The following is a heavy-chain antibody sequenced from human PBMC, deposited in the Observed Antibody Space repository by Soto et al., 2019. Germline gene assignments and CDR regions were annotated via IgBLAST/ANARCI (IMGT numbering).Heavy chain of an antibody. V-gene: IGHV3-30-3*01. CDR3: ARGLYDFWSGYYSNYYYGMDV. CDR1: GFTFSSYA. D-gene: IGHD3-3*01. CDR2: ISYDGSNK. Sequence: QVQLVESGGGVVQPGRSLRLSCAASGFTFSSYAMHWVRQAPGKGLEWVAVISYDGSNKYYADSVKGRFTISRDNSKNTLYLQMNSLRAEDTAVYYCARGLYDFWSGYYSNYYYGMDVW. J-gene: IGHJ6*01.